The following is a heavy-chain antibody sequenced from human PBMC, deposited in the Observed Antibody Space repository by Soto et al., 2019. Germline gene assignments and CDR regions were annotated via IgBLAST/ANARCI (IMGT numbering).Heavy chain of an antibody. CDR3: ARGGGPYVWFNEF. Sequence: QEQLVQSGPEVRKPGSSVKVSCKDSGGLFSSFAISWVRQAPGQGLEWLGGIIPVFGTTNYAEKFQDRVTITDDESTNTAHMELTSLTSGDTAMYYCARGGGPYVWFNEFWGQGTLVTVSS. CDR2: IIPVFGTT. D-gene: IGHD3-16*01. V-gene: IGHV1-69*01. CDR1: GGLFSSFA. J-gene: IGHJ4*02.